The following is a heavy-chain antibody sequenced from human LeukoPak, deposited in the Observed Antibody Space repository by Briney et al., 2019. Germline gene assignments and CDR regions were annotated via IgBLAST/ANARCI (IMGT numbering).Heavy chain of an antibody. CDR3: ARRGIVVVPAAIDNWFDP. Sequence: SETLSLTCAVYGGSFSGYYWSWIRQPPGKGLEWIGEINHSGSTNYNPSLKSRVTISVDTSKNQFSLKLSSVTAADTAVYYCARRGIVVVPAAIDNWFDPWGQGTLVTVSS. CDR2: INHSGST. CDR1: GGSFSGYY. V-gene: IGHV4-34*01. J-gene: IGHJ5*02. D-gene: IGHD2-2*01.